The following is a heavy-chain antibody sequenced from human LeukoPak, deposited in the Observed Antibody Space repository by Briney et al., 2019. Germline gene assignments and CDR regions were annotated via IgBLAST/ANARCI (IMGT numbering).Heavy chain of an antibody. CDR2: IIPIFGTA. V-gene: IGHV1-69*13. Sequence: GASVKVSCKASGGTFSSYAISWVRQAPGQGLEWMGGIIPIFGTANYAQKFQGGVTITADESTSTAYMELSSLRSEDTAVYYCARGGYSYGSGVIFDYWGQGTLVTVSS. CDR3: ARGGYSYGSGVIFDY. J-gene: IGHJ4*02. D-gene: IGHD5-18*01. CDR1: GGTFSSYA.